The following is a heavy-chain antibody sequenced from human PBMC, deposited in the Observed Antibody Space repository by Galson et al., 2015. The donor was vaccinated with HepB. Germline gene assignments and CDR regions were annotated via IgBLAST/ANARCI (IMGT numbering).Heavy chain of an antibody. CDR1: GFTFSSYA. V-gene: IGHV3-30-3*01. CDR2: ISYDGSNK. D-gene: IGHD2-15*01. CDR3: AREAYSPSIVVVVAATTGAFDI. J-gene: IGHJ3*02. Sequence: SLRLSCAASGFTFSSYAMHWVRQAPGKGLEWVAVISYDGSNKYYADSVKGRFTISRDNSKNTLYLQMNSLRAEDTAVYYCAREAYSPSIVVVVAATTGAFDIWGQGTVVTVSS.